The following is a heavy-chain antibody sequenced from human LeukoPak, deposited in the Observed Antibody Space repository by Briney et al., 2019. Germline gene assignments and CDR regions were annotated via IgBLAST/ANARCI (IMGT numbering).Heavy chain of an antibody. Sequence: TGGSLRLSCAASGFTFNSYAVSWVRQAPGKGLEWVANIKQDGSEKYYVDSVKGRFTISRDNAKNSLYLQMNSLRAEDTAVYYCARVPENWAFFDYWGQGTLVTVSS. CDR2: IKQDGSEK. D-gene: IGHD7-27*01. CDR1: GFTFNSYA. J-gene: IGHJ4*02. V-gene: IGHV3-7*01. CDR3: ARVPENWAFFDY.